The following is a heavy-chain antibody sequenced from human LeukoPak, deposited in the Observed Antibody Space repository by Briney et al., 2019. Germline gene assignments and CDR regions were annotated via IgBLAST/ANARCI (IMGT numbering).Heavy chain of an antibody. CDR1: GFTFSSYA. CDR2: ISYDGSNK. J-gene: IGHJ4*02. D-gene: IGHD6-19*01. CDR3: ARFAVAGVDY. Sequence: PGGSLRLYCAASGFTFSSYAMHWVRQAPGKGLEWVAVISYDGSNKYYADSVKGRFTISRDNSKNTLYLQMNSLRAEDTAVYYCARFAVAGVDYWGQGTLVTVSS. V-gene: IGHV3-30*01.